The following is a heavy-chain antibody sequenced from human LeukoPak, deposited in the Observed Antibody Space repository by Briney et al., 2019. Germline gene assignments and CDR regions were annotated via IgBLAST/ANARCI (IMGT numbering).Heavy chain of an antibody. Sequence: SETLSLTCTVSGGSISSSSYYWGWIRQPPGKGLEWIGSIYYSGSTYYNPSLESRVTISVDTSKNQFSLKLSSVTAADTAVYYCARSGVPAAIRGIAAAGTNYYYYMDVWGKGTTVTVSS. CDR2: IYYSGST. D-gene: IGHD6-13*01. V-gene: IGHV4-39*07. CDR3: ARSGVPAAIRGIAAAGTNYYYYMDV. J-gene: IGHJ6*03. CDR1: GGSISSSSYY.